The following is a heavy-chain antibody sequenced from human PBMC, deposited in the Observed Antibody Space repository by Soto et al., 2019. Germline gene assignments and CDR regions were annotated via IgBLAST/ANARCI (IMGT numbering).Heavy chain of an antibody. J-gene: IGHJ4*02. CDR3: ASSLLTPFDY. Sequence: PGGSLRLSCAASGDTFNSYVIDWVRQAPGKGLVWVSRINSDGSSTSYADSVKGRFTISRDNAKNTLYLQMNSLRAEDTAVYYCASSLLTPFDYWGQGTLVTVSS. CDR1: GDTFNSYV. CDR2: INSDGSST. D-gene: IGHD7-27*01. V-gene: IGHV3-74*01.